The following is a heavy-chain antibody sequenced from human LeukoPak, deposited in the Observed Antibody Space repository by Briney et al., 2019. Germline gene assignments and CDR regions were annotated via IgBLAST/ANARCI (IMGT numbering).Heavy chain of an antibody. CDR2: VIPIFGTA. J-gene: IGHJ4*02. V-gene: IGHV1-69*05. CDR3: ASLGYCSSTSCSDFDY. D-gene: IGHD2-2*01. CDR1: GGTFSSYA. Sequence: SVKVSCKASGGTFSSYAISWVRQAPGQGLEWMGGVIPIFGTANYAQKFQGRVTITTDESTSTAYMELSSLRSEDTAVYYCASLGYCSSTSCSDFDYWGQGTLVTVSS.